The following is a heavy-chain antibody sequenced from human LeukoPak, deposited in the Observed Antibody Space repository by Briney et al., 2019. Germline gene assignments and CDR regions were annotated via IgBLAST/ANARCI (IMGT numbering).Heavy chain of an antibody. CDR3: ARGQSCTNGVCYYFDS. CDR1: GGSISRGGYS. V-gene: IGHV4-31*03. D-gene: IGHD2-8*01. J-gene: IGHJ4*02. Sequence: SETLSLTCTVSGGSISRGGYSWSWLRQHPVKGLEWIGYIYFRGTTYYNPSLRSRLTISVDTSKNQFSLKLSSVAAADTAVYYCARGQSCTNGVCYYFDSWGQGTLVTVSS. CDR2: IYFRGTT.